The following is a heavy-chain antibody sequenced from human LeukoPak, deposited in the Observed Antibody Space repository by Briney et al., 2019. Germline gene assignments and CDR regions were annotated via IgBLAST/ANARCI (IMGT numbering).Heavy chain of an antibody. J-gene: IGHJ4*02. D-gene: IGHD6-13*01. CDR1: GGSISSGGYY. CDR3: ARVDSYSRIIDY. CDR2: IYYSGST. Sequence: SETLSLTCTVSGGSISSGGYYWSWIRQHPGKGLEWIGYIYYSGSTYYNPSLKSRVTISVDTSKNQFSLKLSSVTAADTAVYYCARVDSYSRIIDYWGQGTLVTVSS. V-gene: IGHV4-31*03.